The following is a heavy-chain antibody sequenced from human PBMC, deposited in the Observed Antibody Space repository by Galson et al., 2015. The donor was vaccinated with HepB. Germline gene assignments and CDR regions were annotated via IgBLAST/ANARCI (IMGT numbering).Heavy chain of an antibody. Sequence: SVKVSCKASGYTFTSYGISWVRQAPGQGLEWMGGIRDYKGNTNYAQKLQGRVTITTDTSTSTAYLELGSLRAEDTAVYYCARVPYGAYVSRYWYFDLWGRRTLVTVSS. D-gene: IGHD4-17*01. V-gene: IGHV1-18*04. J-gene: IGHJ2*01. CDR1: GYTFTSYG. CDR3: ARVPYGAYVSRYWYFDL. CDR2: IRDYKGNT.